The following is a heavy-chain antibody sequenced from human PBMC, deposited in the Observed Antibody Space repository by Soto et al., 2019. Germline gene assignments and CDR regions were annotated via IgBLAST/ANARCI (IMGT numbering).Heavy chain of an antibody. J-gene: IGHJ2*01. CDR3: ARVLRFGYFDL. CDR2: IYYSGST. Sequence: QVQLQESGPGLVKPSETLSLTCTVSGGSISSYYWSWIRQPPGKGLEWIGYIYYSGSTNYNPSLKSRVTTSVDTPKHQFPLKLSSVPAADTAVYYCARVLRFGYFDLWGRGTLVTVSS. V-gene: IGHV4-59*08. D-gene: IGHD2-15*01. CDR1: GGSISSYY.